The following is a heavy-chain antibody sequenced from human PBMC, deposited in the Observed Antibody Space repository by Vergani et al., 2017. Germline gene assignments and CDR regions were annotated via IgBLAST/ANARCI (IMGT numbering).Heavy chain of an antibody. CDR3: AKSAGHYYDSSGYHFDY. Sequence: EVQLVESGGGLVQPGGSLRLSCAASGFTVSSNYMSWVRQAPGKGLEWVSVIYSGGSTYYADSVKGRFTISRDNSKNTLYLQMNSLRAEDTAVYYCAKSAGHYYDSSGYHFDYWGQGTLVTVSS. CDR1: GFTVSSNY. J-gene: IGHJ4*02. V-gene: IGHV3-53*01. D-gene: IGHD3-22*01. CDR2: IYSGGST.